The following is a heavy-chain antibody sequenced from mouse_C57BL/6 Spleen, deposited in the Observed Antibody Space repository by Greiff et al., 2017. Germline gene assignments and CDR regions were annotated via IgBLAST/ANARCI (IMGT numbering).Heavy chain of an antibody. CDR3: ARDGPHYYGSSSWFAY. CDR2: ISYSGST. V-gene: IGHV3-1*01. Sequence: EVQVVESGPGMVKPSQSLSLTCTVTGYSITSGYDWHWIRHFPGNKLEWMGYISYSGSTNYNPSLKSRISITHDTSKNHFFLKLNSVTTEDTATYYCARDGPHYYGSSSWFAYWGQGTLVTVSA. J-gene: IGHJ3*01. D-gene: IGHD1-1*01. CDR1: GYSITSGYD.